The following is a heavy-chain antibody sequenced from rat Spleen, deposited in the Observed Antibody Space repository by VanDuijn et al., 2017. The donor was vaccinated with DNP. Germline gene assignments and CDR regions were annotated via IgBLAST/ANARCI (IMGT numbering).Heavy chain of an antibody. CDR1: GFTFDNHW. D-gene: IGHD3-1*01. J-gene: IGHJ1*01. V-gene: IGHV5-31*01. CDR2: ITANSGGT. CDR3: ARGSTSIYWYFDF. Sequence: EVQLVGSGGDLVQPGRSLKLSCAASGFTFDNHWMTWIRQVPGKGLEWVASITANSGGTYYPDSVKGRFTISRDDAKSSLYLQMNSLKSEDTATYYCARGSTSIYWYFDFWGPGTMVTVSS.